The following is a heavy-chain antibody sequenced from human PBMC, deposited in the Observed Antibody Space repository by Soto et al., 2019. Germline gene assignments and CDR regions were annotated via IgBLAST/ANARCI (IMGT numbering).Heavy chain of an antibody. Sequence: SETLSLTCAVSGGSISSGGYSWSWIRQPPGKGLEWIGYIYHSGSTYYNPSLKSRVTISVDRSKNQFSLKLSSVTAADTAVYYCARITGYSYGIDYWGQGTLVNVSS. D-gene: IGHD5-18*01. V-gene: IGHV4-30-2*01. J-gene: IGHJ4*02. CDR3: ARITGYSYGIDY. CDR1: GGSISSGGYS. CDR2: IYHSGST.